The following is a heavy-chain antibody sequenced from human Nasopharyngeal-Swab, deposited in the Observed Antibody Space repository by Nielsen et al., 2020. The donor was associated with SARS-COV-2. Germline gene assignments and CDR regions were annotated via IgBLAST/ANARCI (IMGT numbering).Heavy chain of an antibody. CDR1: GFTFSSYS. D-gene: IGHD6-6*01. J-gene: IGHJ5*02. CDR2: ISSSSSTI. CDR3: ARAGIAARPGIDP. Sequence: GESLKISCAASGFTFSSYSMNWVRQAPGKGLEWVSYISSSSSTIYYADSVKGRFTISRDNAKNSLYLQMNSPRDEDTAVYYCARAGIAARPGIDPWGQGTLVTVSS. V-gene: IGHV3-48*02.